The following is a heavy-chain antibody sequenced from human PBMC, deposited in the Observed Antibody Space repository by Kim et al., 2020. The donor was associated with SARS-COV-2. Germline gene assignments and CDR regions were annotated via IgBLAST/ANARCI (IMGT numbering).Heavy chain of an antibody. CDR2: ISCSGGST. CDR1: GFTFNNYA. CDR3: AKDQFRDYSFGWGDYYYCGMSV. Sequence: GGSLRLSCAASGFTFNNYAMNWVRQAPGNGLEWVSTISCSGGSTYYAESVKGRFSISRDNSRTTLYLQMNSLRAEDTATYYCAKDQFRDYSFGWGDYYYCGMSVWGHATTVSVSS. J-gene: IGHJ6*02. D-gene: IGHD3-10*01. V-gene: IGHV3-23*01.